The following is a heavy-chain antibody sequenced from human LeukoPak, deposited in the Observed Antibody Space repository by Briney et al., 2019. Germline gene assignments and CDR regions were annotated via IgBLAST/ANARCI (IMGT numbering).Heavy chain of an antibody. CDR1: GVSISNYY. V-gene: IGHV4-59*08. J-gene: IGHJ4*02. CDR3: ARHWRSFVSSGSYSFDY. Sequence: SETLSLTCTVSGVSISNYYWSWIRQPPGQGLELIGYISNSGSTNYNPSLKSRVTISGDTSKNHFSLKLSSVTAADTAVYYCARHWRSFVSSGSYSFDYWGQGTLVTVSS. CDR2: ISNSGST. D-gene: IGHD3-22*01.